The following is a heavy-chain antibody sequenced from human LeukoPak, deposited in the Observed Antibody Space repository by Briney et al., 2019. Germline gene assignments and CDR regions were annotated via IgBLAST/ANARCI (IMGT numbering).Heavy chain of an antibody. Sequence: SGTLSLTCAVSGGSISSSNWWSWARQPPGKGLEWIGEIYHSGSTNYNPSLKSRVTISVDKSKNQFSLKLSSVTAADTAVYYCARGDGYSSGWSKNYYYYYGMDVWGQGTTVTVSS. CDR2: IYHSGST. CDR3: ARGDGYSSGWSKNYYYYYGMDV. V-gene: IGHV4-4*02. J-gene: IGHJ6*02. CDR1: GGSISSSNW. D-gene: IGHD6-19*01.